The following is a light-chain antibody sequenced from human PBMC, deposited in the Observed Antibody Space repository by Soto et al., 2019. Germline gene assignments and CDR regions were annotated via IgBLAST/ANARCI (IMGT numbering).Light chain of an antibody. Sequence: EIILTQSPDTLSLSPGERATLSCRASQTVSSNYLAWCQQRPGQAPRLLIYGASTRAAGIPVRFSAGGAGTDFTLTISSLEPEDFAVYYCQQYGRSPLTFGQGTKVDIK. CDR2: GAS. V-gene: IGKV3-20*01. J-gene: IGKJ1*01. CDR1: QTVSSNY. CDR3: QQYGRSPLT.